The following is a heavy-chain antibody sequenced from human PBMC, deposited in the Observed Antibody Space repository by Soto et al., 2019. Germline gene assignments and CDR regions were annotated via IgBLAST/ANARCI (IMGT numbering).Heavy chain of an antibody. Sequence: SETLSLTCTVSGGSMSSYYWTWIRQPAGKGLEWIGRVYSSGGTHYNPSLKSRVTISLDTSKNQFSLKLSSVTAADTAVYYCARVRAPPYYYYGMDVWRQGTTVTVSS. CDR2: VYSSGGT. V-gene: IGHV4-4*07. CDR1: GGSMSSYY. CDR3: ARVRAPPYYYYGMDV. J-gene: IGHJ6*02.